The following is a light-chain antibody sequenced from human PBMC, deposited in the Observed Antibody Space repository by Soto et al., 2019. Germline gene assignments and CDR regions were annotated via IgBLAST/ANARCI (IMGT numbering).Light chain of an antibody. CDR3: QQYNNDSPWT. J-gene: IGKJ1*01. CDR1: QSIGSW. CDR2: KAS. V-gene: IGKV1-5*03. Sequence: DIPMTQSPSTLSASVGDRVILPCRASQSIGSWLAWYQQRAGKGPQLLIYKASSLKSGVPSRFSGSGSGTEFTLTISSLQPDDFATYYCQQYNNDSPWTFGQGTKVEVK.